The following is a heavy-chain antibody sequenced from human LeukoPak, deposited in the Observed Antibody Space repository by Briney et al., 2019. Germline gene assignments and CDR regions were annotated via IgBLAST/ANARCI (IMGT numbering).Heavy chain of an antibody. Sequence: GGSLRLSCAASGFTFTSYSMNWVRQAPGKGLEWVSTISGGGGSTYYADSVKGRFTISRDNSKNTLYLQVNSQRAEDTAVYYCAKGGKWDVTPFDYWGQGTLVTVSS. J-gene: IGHJ4*02. V-gene: IGHV3-23*01. CDR2: ISGGGGST. D-gene: IGHD1-26*01. CDR3: AKGGKWDVTPFDY. CDR1: GFTFTSYS.